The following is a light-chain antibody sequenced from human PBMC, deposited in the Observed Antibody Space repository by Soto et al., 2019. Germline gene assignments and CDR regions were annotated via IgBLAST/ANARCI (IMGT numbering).Light chain of an antibody. CDR3: HQYDSWT. V-gene: IGKV3-20*01. Sequence: IVWTPCPGTLSLSPGERANLSCRASQSFNSIYLAWYQQKPGQAPRLLIYGASSRATGIPDRFSGSGSGTDFTLTISRLELEDFAVYYCHQYDSWTVDQGTK. J-gene: IGKJ1*01. CDR1: QSFNSIY. CDR2: GAS.